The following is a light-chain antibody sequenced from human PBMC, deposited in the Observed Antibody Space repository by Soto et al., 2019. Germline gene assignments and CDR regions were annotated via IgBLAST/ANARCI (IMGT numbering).Light chain of an antibody. CDR1: QSVSSY. CDR3: QQRSNWPST. Sequence: EIVLTQSPATLSLSPGERAALSCRASQSVSSYLAWYQQKPGQAPRLLIYDASNRATGIPARFSGSGSGTDFTLTISSLEPEDFAVDYCQQRSNWPSTVGGGTKVEIK. V-gene: IGKV3-11*01. J-gene: IGKJ4*01. CDR2: DAS.